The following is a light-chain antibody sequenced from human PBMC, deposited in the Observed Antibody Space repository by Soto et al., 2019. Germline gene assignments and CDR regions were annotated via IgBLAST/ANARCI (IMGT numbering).Light chain of an antibody. J-gene: IGKJ1*01. CDR3: QHYGDSSWT. CDR1: QSVSSTL. Sequence: EIVLTQSPVALSLSPGERATLSCRASQSVSSTLLTWYQQKPGQAPRLLIYGVSSRATGIPDRFSGSGSGKDFTLTSSRLEPEDFAVYFCQHYGDSSWTFGQGTRVEIK. CDR2: GVS. V-gene: IGKV3-20*01.